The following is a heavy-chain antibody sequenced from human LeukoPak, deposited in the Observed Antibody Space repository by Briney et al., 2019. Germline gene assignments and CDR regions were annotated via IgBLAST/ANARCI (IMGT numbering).Heavy chain of an antibody. CDR3: VKGRATVTTRYYFYGMDV. CDR1: GFTFSSFA. CDR2: ISSNGGST. J-gene: IGHJ6*02. D-gene: IGHD4-17*01. Sequence: GGSLRLSCSPSGFTFSSFAMHWVRQAPGKGLKYVSAISSNGGSTYYADSVKGRFTTSRDNSKNTLYLQMSSLRAEDTAVYYCVKGRATVTTRYYFYGMDVWGQGTTVTVSS. V-gene: IGHV3-64D*09.